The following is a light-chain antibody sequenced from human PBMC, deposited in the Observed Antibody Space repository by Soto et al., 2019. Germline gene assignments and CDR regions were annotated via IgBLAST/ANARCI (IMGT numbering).Light chain of an antibody. CDR2: GAS. V-gene: IGKV3-15*01. CDR3: QQYNNWPPLT. Sequence: ETVMTQSPATLSVSPGERATLSCRASQSVSSNLAWYQHKPGQAPSLLIYGASTRAAGIPARFSGSGSGTEFTLTISSLQSEDFAVYYCQQYNNWPPLTFGGGTKLEIK. J-gene: IGKJ4*01. CDR1: QSVSSN.